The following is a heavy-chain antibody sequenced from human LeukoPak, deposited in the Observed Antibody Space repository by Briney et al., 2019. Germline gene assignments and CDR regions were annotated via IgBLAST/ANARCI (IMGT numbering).Heavy chain of an antibody. J-gene: IGHJ4*02. CDR2: IYLGDSDT. V-gene: IGHV5-51*01. CDR1: GYSFTSYG. CDR3: ARRACSGNSCLDY. Sequence: GESLKISCKDSGYSFTSYGIAWVRQTPGKGLEWMGIIYLGDSDTRYSPSFQGQVSISGDKSINTAYVHWSNLKASDTAMYYCARRACSGNSCLDYWGQGTLVTVSS. D-gene: IGHD2-15*01.